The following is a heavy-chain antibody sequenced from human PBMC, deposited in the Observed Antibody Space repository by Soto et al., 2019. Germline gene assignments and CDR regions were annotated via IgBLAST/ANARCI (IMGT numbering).Heavy chain of an antibody. CDR2: INHSGTV. CDR1: GGAFNGYY. D-gene: IGHD3-10*01. Sequence: QIHLQQWGAGLLKPSETLSLTCAVNGGAFNGYYWTWIRQPPGKGLEWIGEINHSGTVDYNPSLKGRVTISIDRSKKQFSLTLTSVTAADTAVYYCARAGAALVRGSIGGFDYWGQGTLVTVSS. J-gene: IGHJ4*02. CDR3: ARAGAALVRGSIGGFDY. V-gene: IGHV4-34*01.